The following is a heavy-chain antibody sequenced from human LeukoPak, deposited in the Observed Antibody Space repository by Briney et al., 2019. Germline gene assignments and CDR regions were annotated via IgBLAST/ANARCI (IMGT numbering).Heavy chain of an antibody. CDR2: ISGSGDST. Sequence: GGSLRLSCAGSGFIFSRYAMSWARQAPGKGLEWVSTISGSGDSTYYADSVKGRFTISRDNSKNTLYMQMKSLRAEDTAVYYCAMVDTAMVTWDYYYYYGMDVWGQGTTVTVSS. CDR1: GFIFSRYA. D-gene: IGHD5-18*01. J-gene: IGHJ6*02. CDR3: AMVDTAMVTWDYYYYYGMDV. V-gene: IGHV3-23*01.